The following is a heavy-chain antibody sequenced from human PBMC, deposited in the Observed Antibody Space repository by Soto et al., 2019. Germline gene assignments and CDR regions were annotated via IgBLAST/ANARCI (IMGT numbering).Heavy chain of an antibody. Sequence: PSETLSLTCTFSDDSIISDSYYWGWIRQPPGRGLEWIGSVYYRGSTYHTPSLKSRVVISADTSKNQFSLILSSVTAADTAVYFCARQSGAPASSPYYFDYWGRGALVT. CDR2: VYYRGST. J-gene: IGHJ4*02. CDR3: ARQSGAPASSPYYFDY. D-gene: IGHD3-10*01. CDR1: DDSIISDSYY. V-gene: IGHV4-39*01.